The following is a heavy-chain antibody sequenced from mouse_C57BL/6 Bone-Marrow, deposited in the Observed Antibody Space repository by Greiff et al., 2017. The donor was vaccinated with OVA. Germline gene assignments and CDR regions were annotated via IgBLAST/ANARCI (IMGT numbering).Heavy chain of an antibody. V-gene: IGHV1-69*01. J-gene: IGHJ2*01. Sequence: QVQLQQPGAELVMPGASVKLSCKASGYTFTSYWMHWVKQRPGQGLEWIGEIDPSDSYTNSNQKFKGKSTLTVDKSSSTAYMQLSSLTSEDSAVYYCAREGVGSYFDYWGQGTTLTVSS. CDR3: AREGVGSYFDY. CDR2: IDPSDSYT. CDR1: GYTFTSYW. D-gene: IGHD1-1*02.